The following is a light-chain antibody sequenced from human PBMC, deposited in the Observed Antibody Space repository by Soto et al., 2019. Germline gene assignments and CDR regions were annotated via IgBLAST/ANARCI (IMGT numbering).Light chain of an antibody. CDR1: QSVSNNY. V-gene: IGKV3-20*01. Sequence: EIVLTPSPATLSLSPVERATLSCRASQSVSNNYLAWYQQKPGQAPRLLIYGASNRATGIPDRFSGSGSATDFTLTISRLEPEDFAVYFCQQSGSSPLTFGGGTKVDIK. CDR3: QQSGSSPLT. CDR2: GAS. J-gene: IGKJ4*01.